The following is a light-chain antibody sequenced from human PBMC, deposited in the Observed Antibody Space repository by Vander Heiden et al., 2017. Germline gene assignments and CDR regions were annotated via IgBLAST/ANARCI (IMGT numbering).Light chain of an antibody. CDR2: NAS. CDR1: QSIHYY. CDR3: QQYHSPWT. Sequence: DIQVTQSPSTLSASVGDRVTVTCRASQSIHYYLAWFQQKPGKAPNLLISNASNLESGVPSRFSGSGSGTEFTLTITRLQPDDFATYFCQQYHSPWTFGQGTKLE. V-gene: IGKV1-5*01. J-gene: IGKJ1*01.